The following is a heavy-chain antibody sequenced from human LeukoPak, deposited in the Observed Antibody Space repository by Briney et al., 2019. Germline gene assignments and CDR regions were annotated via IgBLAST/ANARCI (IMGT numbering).Heavy chain of an antibody. CDR2: ISTDASST. D-gene: IGHD2-2*01. CDR1: GFTFSSYW. Sequence: GGSLRLSCAASGFTFSSYWMHWVRQAPGKGLVWVSRISTDASSTTYADSVKGRFTISRDNAKDTLYLQMNSLRAEDTALYYCARLRLPAAMNYYYYYYMDVWGKGTTVTVSS. CDR3: ARLRLPAAMNYYYYYYMDV. V-gene: IGHV3-74*01. J-gene: IGHJ6*03.